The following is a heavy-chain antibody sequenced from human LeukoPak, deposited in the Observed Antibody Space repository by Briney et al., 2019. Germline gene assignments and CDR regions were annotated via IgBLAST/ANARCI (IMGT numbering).Heavy chain of an antibody. CDR2: IIPIFGTA. CDR1: GGTFSSYA. D-gene: IGHD2-15*01. V-gene: IGHV1-69*13. CDR3: ARDHCSGGSCPLDY. Sequence: GASVKVSCKASGGTFSSYAISWVRQAPGQGLEWMGGIIPIFGTANYAQKFQGRVTITADESTSTAYMELSSLRSEDTAVYYCARDHCSGGSCPLDYWGQGTLVTVSS. J-gene: IGHJ4*02.